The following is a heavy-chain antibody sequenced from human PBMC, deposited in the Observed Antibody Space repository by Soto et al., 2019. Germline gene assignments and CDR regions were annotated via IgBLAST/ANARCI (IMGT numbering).Heavy chain of an antibody. CDR3: ARDSEQWLVLDY. J-gene: IGHJ4*02. Sequence: QVQLVESGGGVVQPGRSLRLSCAASGFTFSSYGMHWVRQAPGKGLEWVAVIWYDGSNKYYADSVKGRFTISRDNSKNTLYLQMTSLRAEDTAVYYCARDSEQWLVLDYGGQGTLVTVSS. D-gene: IGHD6-19*01. V-gene: IGHV3-33*01. CDR2: IWYDGSNK. CDR1: GFTFSSYG.